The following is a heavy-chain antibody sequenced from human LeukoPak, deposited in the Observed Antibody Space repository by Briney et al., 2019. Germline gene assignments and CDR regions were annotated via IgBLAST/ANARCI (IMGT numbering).Heavy chain of an antibody. CDR1: GFTFSRYW. CDR2: IKQDGREK. D-gene: IGHD3-10*01. CDR3: AKDYSTTSYYGSGTYYRPNWFDP. Sequence: PGGSLRLSCAASGFTFSRYWMSWVRQAAGKGGEGVANIKQDGREKYYVDSVKGRFNICRDKYKDNVDMKMKRRRGEDTGMYYCAKDYSTTSYYGSGTYYRPNWFDPWGQGTLVTVSS. J-gene: IGHJ5*02. V-gene: IGHV3-7*01.